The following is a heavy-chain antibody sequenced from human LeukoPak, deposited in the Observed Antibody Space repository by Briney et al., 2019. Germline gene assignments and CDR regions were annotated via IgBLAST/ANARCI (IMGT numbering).Heavy chain of an antibody. V-gene: IGHV3-21*01. CDR2: ISSSSSYI. J-gene: IGHJ4*02. CDR1: GFTFSSYS. CDR3: ARDAGSLDRGYCSSTSCYPPASFDY. Sequence: GGSLRLSCAASGFTFSSYSMNWVRQAPGKGLVWVSSISSSSSYIYYADSVKGRFTISRDNAKNSLYLQMNSLRAEDTAVYYCARDAGSLDRGYCSSTSCYPPASFDYWGQGTLVTVSS. D-gene: IGHD2-2*03.